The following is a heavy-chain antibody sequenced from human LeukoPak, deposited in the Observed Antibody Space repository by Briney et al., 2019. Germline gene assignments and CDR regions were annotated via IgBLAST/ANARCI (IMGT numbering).Heavy chain of an antibody. V-gene: IGHV1-18*01. CDR2: ISAYNGNT. CDR1: GYTFTSYG. CDR3: ARAWGSVRSSLATDDAFDI. Sequence: GASVKVSCKASGYTFTSYGISWVRQAPGQGLEWMGWISAYNGNTNYAQKLQGRVTMTTDTSTSTAYMELRSLRSDDTAVYYCARAWGSVRSSLATDDAFDIWGQGTMVTVSS. J-gene: IGHJ3*02. D-gene: IGHD6-13*01.